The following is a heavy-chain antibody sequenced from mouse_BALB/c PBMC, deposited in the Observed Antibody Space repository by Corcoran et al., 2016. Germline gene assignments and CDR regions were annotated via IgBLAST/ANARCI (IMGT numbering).Heavy chain of an antibody. CDR1: GYTFTNYG. CDR3: AREPYAMDY. Sequence: QIQLVQSGPELKKPGETVKISCKASGYTFTNYGMNWVKQAPGKGLKWMGWINTYTGEPTYADDFKGRFAFSLETSPSTAYLQSNNLKNEDTSTYFCAREPYAMDYWGQGPSVTVSS. J-gene: IGHJ4*01. V-gene: IGHV9-3-1*01. CDR2: INTYTGEP.